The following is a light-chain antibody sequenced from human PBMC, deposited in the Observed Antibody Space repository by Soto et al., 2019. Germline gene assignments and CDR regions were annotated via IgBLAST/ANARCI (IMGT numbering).Light chain of an antibody. CDR2: STD. J-gene: IGLJ3*02. CDR3: ASWDDSVNGVV. V-gene: IGLV1-44*01. CDR1: SSNIGQNT. Sequence: QSVLTQPPSASGTPGQRVTISCSGGSSNIGQNTVNWYQQVPGTAPKLLIYSTDQRPSGVPDRFSGSKSGTSASLAISWLQSEDETDYFCASWDDSVNGVVFGGGTKLTVL.